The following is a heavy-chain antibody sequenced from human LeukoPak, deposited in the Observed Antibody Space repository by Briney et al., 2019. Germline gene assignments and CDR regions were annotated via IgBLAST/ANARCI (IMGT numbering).Heavy chain of an antibody. D-gene: IGHD3-22*01. CDR2: ISYDGSNK. CDR1: GFTFSSYA. J-gene: IGHJ6*02. Sequence: GGSLRLSCAASGFTFSSYAMHWVRQAPGKGLEWVAVISYDGSNKYYADSVKGRFTISRDNSKNTLYLQMNSLRAEDTAVYYCARDYYDSSGYYYYYYSMDVWGQGTTVTVSS. CDR3: ARDYYDSSGYYYYYYSMDV. V-gene: IGHV3-30-3*01.